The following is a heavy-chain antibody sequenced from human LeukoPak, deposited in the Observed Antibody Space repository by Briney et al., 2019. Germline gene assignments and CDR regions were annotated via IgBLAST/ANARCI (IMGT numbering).Heavy chain of an antibody. CDR1: GGSVSSGRDY. V-gene: IGHV4-61*01. J-gene: IGHJ4*02. Sequence: SETLSLTCTVSGGSVSSGRDYWSWIRQPPGKGLEWIGFIYYSGSTNYNPSLKSRVTISVDTSKSQFSLNLNSVTAADTAVYYCARGPVFAYWGQGTLVTVSP. CDR2: IYYSGST. D-gene: IGHD4-11*01. CDR3: ARGPVFAY.